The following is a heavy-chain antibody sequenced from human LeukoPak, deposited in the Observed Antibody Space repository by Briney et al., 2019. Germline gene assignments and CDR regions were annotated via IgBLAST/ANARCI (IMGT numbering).Heavy chain of an antibody. D-gene: IGHD3-10*01. V-gene: IGHV3-74*03. CDR3: AKVSGVAVRGVTRD. Sequence: GGSLRLSCAASEFTFSTYYMHWVRQAPGKGLVWVSRISNDGSSITYADSVKGRFTISRDNSKNTLYLQMNSLRAEDTAVYYCAKVSGVAVRGVTRDWGQGTLVTVSS. J-gene: IGHJ4*02. CDR2: ISNDGSSI. CDR1: EFTFSTYY.